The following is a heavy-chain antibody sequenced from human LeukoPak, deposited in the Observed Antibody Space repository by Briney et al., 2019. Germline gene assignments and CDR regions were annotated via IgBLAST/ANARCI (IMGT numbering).Heavy chain of an antibody. D-gene: IGHD3-22*01. V-gene: IGHV3-33*06. CDR1: GFTFSSYG. J-gene: IGHJ3*02. CDR2: IWYDGSNK. Sequence: GRSLRLSCAASGFTFSSYGMHWVRQAPGKGLEWVAVIWYDGSNKYYADSVKGRFTISRDNSKNTLYLQMNSLRAEDTAVYYCAKVYYDSSALTGDAFDIWGQGTMVTVSS. CDR3: AKVYYDSSALTGDAFDI.